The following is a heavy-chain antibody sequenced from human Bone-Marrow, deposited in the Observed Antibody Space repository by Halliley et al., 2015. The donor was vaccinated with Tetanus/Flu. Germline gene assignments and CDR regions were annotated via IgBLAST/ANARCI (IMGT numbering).Heavy chain of an antibody. CDR2: VSYDGLQT. V-gene: IGHV3-30*03. J-gene: IGHJ6*02. Sequence: AVVSYDGLQTHYTDSVKGRFFVSRDNSENTVDLQMTNLRLEDTAVYFCARDSARKSLYRSSMDVWGHGTTVSVSS. CDR3: ARDSARKSLYRSSMDV. D-gene: IGHD4-4*01.